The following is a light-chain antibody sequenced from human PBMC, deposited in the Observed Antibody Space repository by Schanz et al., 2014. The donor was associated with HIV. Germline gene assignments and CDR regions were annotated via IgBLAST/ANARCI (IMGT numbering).Light chain of an antibody. CDR3: ASYAGSNNLV. CDR1: SSDVGGYNY. J-gene: IGLJ2*01. Sequence: QSVLTQPPSASRSPGQSVTISCTGTSSDVGGYNYLSWYQQHPGKAPKLMIYEVSKRPSGVPDRFSGSKSGNTASLTVSGLQAEDEADYYCASYAGSNNLVFGGGTKLTVL. CDR2: EVS. V-gene: IGLV2-8*02.